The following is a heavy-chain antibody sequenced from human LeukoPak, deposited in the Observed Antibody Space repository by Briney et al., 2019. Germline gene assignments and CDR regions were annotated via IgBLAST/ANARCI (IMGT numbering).Heavy chain of an antibody. Sequence: GASVTVSCKVSGYTLTELSMHWVRQAPGKGLEWMGGFDPEDGETIYAQKFQGRVTMTEDTSTDTAYMELSSLRSEDTAVYYCATSKVPYCSSTSCYGPPSVLAYWGQGTLVTVFS. D-gene: IGHD2-2*01. J-gene: IGHJ4*02. V-gene: IGHV1-24*01. CDR1: GYTLTELS. CDR2: FDPEDGET. CDR3: ATSKVPYCSSTSCYGPPSVLAY.